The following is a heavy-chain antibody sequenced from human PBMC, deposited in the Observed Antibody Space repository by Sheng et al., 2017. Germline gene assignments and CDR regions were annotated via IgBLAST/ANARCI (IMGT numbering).Heavy chain of an antibody. J-gene: IGHJ4*02. V-gene: IGHV3-72*01. D-gene: IGHD3-10*01. CDR3: ARKSGFGEI. Sequence: ELQLVESGGGLVQPGGSLRLSCAASGFTFSDNFMDWLRQTPGKGLEWVGHITKKGNTYTTEYAASVKGRFTISRDDSKNSLYLQMNSLKTEDTAVYYCARKSGFGEIWGQGMLVTVSS. CDR1: GFTFSDNF. CDR2: ITKKGNTYTT.